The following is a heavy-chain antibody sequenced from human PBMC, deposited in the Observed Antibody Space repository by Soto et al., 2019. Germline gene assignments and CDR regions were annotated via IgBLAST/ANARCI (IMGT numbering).Heavy chain of an antibody. CDR3: AGAEGYDYVWGSYRYYSDV. J-gene: IGHJ6*02. D-gene: IGHD3-16*02. CDR2: IIPIFGTA. CDR1: GGTFSSYA. V-gene: IGHV1-69*13. Sequence: ASVKVSCKASGGTFSSYAISWVRQAPGQGLEWMGGIIPIFGTANYAQKFQGRVTITADESTSTAYMELSSLRSEDTAVYYCAGAEGYDYVWGSYRYYSDVWGQGTTVTVSS.